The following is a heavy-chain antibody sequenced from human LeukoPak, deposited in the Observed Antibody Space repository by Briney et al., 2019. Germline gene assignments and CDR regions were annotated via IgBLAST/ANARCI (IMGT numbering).Heavy chain of an antibody. J-gene: IGHJ4*02. CDR1: GFLFADAW. Sequence: PGGSLRLSCEAFGFLFADAWMGWVRQAPAKGLEWVGRIKSKKDGGTTDFAAPVKGRFTISRDDSKNTLFPQMNSLKTEDTAAYYCTTCPSSGWYGGSDYWGQGTLVTVSS. CDR3: TTCPSSGWYGGSDY. D-gene: IGHD6-19*01. CDR2: IKSKKDGGTT. V-gene: IGHV3-15*01.